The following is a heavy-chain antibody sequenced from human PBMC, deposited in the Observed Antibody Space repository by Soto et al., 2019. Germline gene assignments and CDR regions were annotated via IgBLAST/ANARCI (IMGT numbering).Heavy chain of an antibody. Sequence: GGSLRLSCAASGFTFSSYAMHWVRQAPGKGLEWVAVISYDGSNKYYADSVKGRFTISRDNSKNTLYLQMNSLRAEDTAVYYCARNPGGVYYYYYGMDVWGQGTTVTVSS. V-gene: IGHV3-30-3*01. CDR3: ARNPGGVYYYYYGMDV. CDR1: GFTFSSYA. CDR2: ISYDGSNK. D-gene: IGHD3-16*01. J-gene: IGHJ6*02.